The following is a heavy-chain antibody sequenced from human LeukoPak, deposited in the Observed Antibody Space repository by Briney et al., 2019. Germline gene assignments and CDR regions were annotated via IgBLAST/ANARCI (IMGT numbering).Heavy chain of an antibody. D-gene: IGHD6-19*01. CDR3: ARIGGWYVSGQYWFDP. CDR2: IIPIFGTA. Sequence: ASVKVSCKASGGTFSSYAISWVRQAPGQGLEWMGGIIPIFGTANYAQKFQGRVTITADESTSTAYMELSSLRSGDTAVYYCARIGGWYVSGQYWFDPWGQGTLVTVSS. CDR1: GGTFSSYA. V-gene: IGHV1-69*01. J-gene: IGHJ5*02.